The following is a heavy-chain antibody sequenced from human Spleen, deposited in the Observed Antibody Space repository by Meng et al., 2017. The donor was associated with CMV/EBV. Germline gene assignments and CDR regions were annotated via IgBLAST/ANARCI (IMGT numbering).Heavy chain of an antibody. J-gene: IGHJ5*02. V-gene: IGHV3-23*01. CDR3: AKGGVVVPTARDRFDP. Sequence: GESLKISCAASRFTFSKYAMSWVRQAPGKGLEWLSSISHSGGSTYSADSVKGRFTISRDNAKNMMHLEMNGLRAEDPAVYYCAKGGVVVPTARDRFDPWGQGTLVTVSS. D-gene: IGHD2-15*01. CDR2: ISHSGGST. CDR1: RFTFSKYA.